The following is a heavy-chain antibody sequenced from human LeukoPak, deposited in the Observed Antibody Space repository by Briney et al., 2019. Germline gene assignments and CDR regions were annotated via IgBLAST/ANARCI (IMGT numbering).Heavy chain of an antibody. CDR1: GGTFSSYA. Sequence: ASVKVSCKASGGTFSSYAISWVRQAPGQGLEWMGGIIPIFGTANYAQKLQRRVTITADESTSTAYMALSSLRSEDTAVYYCATVSGYKTSFDNWGQGTLVTASS. CDR3: ATVSGYKTSFDN. CDR2: IIPIFGTA. V-gene: IGHV1-69*13. D-gene: IGHD3-22*01. J-gene: IGHJ4*02.